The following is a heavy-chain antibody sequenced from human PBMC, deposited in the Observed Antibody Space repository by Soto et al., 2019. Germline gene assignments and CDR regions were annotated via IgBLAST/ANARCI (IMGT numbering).Heavy chain of an antibody. D-gene: IGHD6-25*01. CDR3: AKCGIAAIYYYYYGMDV. Sequence: GGSLRLSCAASGFTFSSYAMSWVRQAPGKGLEWVSAISGSGGSTYYADSVKGRFTISRDNSKNTLYLQMNSLRAEDTAVYYCAKCGIAAIYYYYYGMDVWGQGTTVTVSS. CDR1: GFTFSSYA. CDR2: ISGSGGST. V-gene: IGHV3-23*01. J-gene: IGHJ6*02.